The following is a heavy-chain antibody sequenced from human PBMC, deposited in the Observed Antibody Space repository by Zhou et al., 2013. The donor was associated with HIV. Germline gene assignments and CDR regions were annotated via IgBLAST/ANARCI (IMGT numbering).Heavy chain of an antibody. CDR2: IIPIFGTA. CDR1: GGTFSSYA. V-gene: IGHV1-69*05. Sequence: QVQLVQSGAEVKKPGSSVKVSCKASGGTFSSYAISWVRQAPGQGLEWMGGIIPIFGTANYAQKFQGRVTITTDESTSTAYMELSSLRSEDTAVYYCARFSTRYCSSTSCPYYFDYWGQGTLVTVSS. CDR3: ARFSTRYCSSTSCPYYFDY. D-gene: IGHD2-2*01. J-gene: IGHJ4*02.